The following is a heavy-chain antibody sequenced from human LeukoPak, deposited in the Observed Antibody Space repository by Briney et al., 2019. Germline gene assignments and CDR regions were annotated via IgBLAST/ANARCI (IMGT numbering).Heavy chain of an antibody. J-gene: IGHJ4*02. CDR1: SGSLSSSY. CDR3: ARDCSGGTCYLGVVDY. D-gene: IGHD2-15*01. Sequence: SETLSLTCTLSSGSLSSSYWSWIRQPAGKGLEWIGRIYTSGSTNYNPSLKSRVTMSVDTSKNQFSLKLSSVTAADAAVYYCARDCSGGTCYLGVVDYWGQGILVTVSS. V-gene: IGHV4-4*07. CDR2: IYTSGST.